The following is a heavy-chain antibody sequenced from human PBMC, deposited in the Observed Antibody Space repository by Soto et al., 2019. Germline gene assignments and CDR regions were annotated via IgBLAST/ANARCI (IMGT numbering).Heavy chain of an antibody. CDR1: GFTVSSSA. CDR3: AKGVPGIAVAGTGYFQH. CDR2: ISGSGDST. J-gene: IGHJ1*01. V-gene: IGHV3-23*01. D-gene: IGHD6-19*01. Sequence: GGSLRLSCAASGFTVSSSAMSWVRQAPGKGLEWVSGISGSGDSTYYADSVKGRFTISRDNSKNTLYLQMNSLRAEDTAVYYCAKGVPGIAVAGTGYFQHWGQGTLVTVSS.